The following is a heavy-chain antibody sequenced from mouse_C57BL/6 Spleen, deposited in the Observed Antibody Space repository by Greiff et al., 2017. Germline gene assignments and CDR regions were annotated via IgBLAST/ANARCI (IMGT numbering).Heavy chain of an antibody. CDR2: ISYDGSN. CDR1: GYSITSGYY. Sequence: EVKLQESGPGLVKPSQSLSLTCSVTGYSITSGYYWNWIRQFPGNKLEWMGYISYDGSNNYNPSLKNLISITRDTSKNQFFLKLNSVTTEDTATYYCAMGLLRGNYAMDYWGQGTSVTVSS. V-gene: IGHV3-6*01. D-gene: IGHD1-1*01. CDR3: AMGLLRGNYAMDY. J-gene: IGHJ4*01.